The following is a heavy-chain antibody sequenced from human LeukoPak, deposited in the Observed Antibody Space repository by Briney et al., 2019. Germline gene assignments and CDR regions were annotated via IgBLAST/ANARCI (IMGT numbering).Heavy chain of an antibody. Sequence: SVKVSCKASGGTFSSYAISWVRQAPGQGLEWMGGIIPIFGTANYAQKFQGRVTITTDESTSTAYMELSSLRSEDTAVYYCARDSGSGWAYSSSGDYYYYMDVWGKGTTVTVSS. CDR2: IIPIFGTA. V-gene: IGHV1-69*05. J-gene: IGHJ6*03. CDR1: GGTFSSYA. CDR3: ARDSGSGWAYSSSGDYYYYMDV. D-gene: IGHD6-6*01.